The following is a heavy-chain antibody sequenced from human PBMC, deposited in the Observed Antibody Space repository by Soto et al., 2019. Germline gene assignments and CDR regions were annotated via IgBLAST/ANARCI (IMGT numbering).Heavy chain of an antibody. J-gene: IGHJ4*02. CDR3: ARRYSSGFDY. V-gene: IGHV4-59*01. Sequence: SETLSLTCTVSGGSISSYYWSWIRQPPGKGLEWIGYIYYSGSTNYNPSLKSRVTISVDTSKSQFSLTLSSVTAADTAVYYCARRYSSGFDYWGQGTLVTVSS. D-gene: IGHD6-19*01. CDR2: IYYSGST. CDR1: GGSISSYY.